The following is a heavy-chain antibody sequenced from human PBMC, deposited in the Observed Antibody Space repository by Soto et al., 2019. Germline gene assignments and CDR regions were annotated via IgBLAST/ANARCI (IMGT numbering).Heavy chain of an antibody. Sequence: EVQLVESGGGLVQPGGSRRLSCAASGFTFSSYWMHWVRQAPGKRLVWVSRIKSDGSSTSYADSVKGRFTISRDNAKNTLYLQMNSLRAEDTAVYYCARELYGDYGDDYWGQGTLVTVSS. CDR2: IKSDGSST. CDR1: GFTFSSYW. J-gene: IGHJ4*02. CDR3: ARELYGDYGDDY. V-gene: IGHV3-74*01. D-gene: IGHD4-17*01.